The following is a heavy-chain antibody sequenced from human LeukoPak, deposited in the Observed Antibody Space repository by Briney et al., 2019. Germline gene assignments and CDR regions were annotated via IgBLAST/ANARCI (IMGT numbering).Heavy chain of an antibody. J-gene: IGHJ4*02. V-gene: IGHV1-18*01. CDR1: GYTFTSYG. CDR2: ISAYNGNT. Sequence: ASVTVSCKASGYTFTSYGISWVRQAPGQGLEWMGWISAYNGNTNYAQKLQGRVTMTTDTSTSTAYMELRSLRSDDTAVYYCARDGQDYGDYLFDYWGQGTLVTVSS. CDR3: ARDGQDYGDYLFDY. D-gene: IGHD4-17*01.